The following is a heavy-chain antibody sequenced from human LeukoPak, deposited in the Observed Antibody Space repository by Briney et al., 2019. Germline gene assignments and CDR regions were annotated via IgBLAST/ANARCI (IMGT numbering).Heavy chain of an antibody. CDR2: ISSTSVYF. J-gene: IGHJ4*02. D-gene: IGHD2-8*02. CDR1: GFTFSSYS. V-gene: IGHV3-21*01. CDR3: ARDTGGSAYFDY. Sequence: GGSLRLSCAASGFTFSSYSMNWVRQAPGKRLEWVSSISSTSVYFYYAYSVKGRFTISRDNAKKSLYLQMDSLRAEDTAVYYCARDTGGSAYFDYWGQGTLVTVSS.